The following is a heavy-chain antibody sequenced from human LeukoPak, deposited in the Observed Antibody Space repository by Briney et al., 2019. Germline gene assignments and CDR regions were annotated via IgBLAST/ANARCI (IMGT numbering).Heavy chain of an antibody. J-gene: IGHJ3*02. D-gene: IGHD1-14*01. V-gene: IGHV4-59*08. CDR2: IYYSGST. CDR1: GGSISSYY. Sequence: PSETLSLTCTDAGGSISSYYWSWIRQPPGKGLEWIGYIYYSGSTNYNPSLKSRVTISVDTSKNQFSLKLSSVTAADTAVYYCAILNPCAFYIWGVGKIFSVSS. CDR3: AILNPCAFYI.